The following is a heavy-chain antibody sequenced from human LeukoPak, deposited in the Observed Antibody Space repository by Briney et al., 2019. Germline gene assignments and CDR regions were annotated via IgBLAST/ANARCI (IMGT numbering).Heavy chain of an antibody. CDR2: ISDDRRSK. V-gene: IGHV3-30*04. CDR3: ASTYNYDSSGYYPFDY. Sequence: PGRSLRLSCATSGFAFRNNAMHWVRQAPGKGLEWVAAISDDRRSKNYADSVKGRFTISRDNSKNTLYLQMNSLRPEDTAVYYCASTYNYDSSGYYPFDYWGQGTLVTVSS. J-gene: IGHJ4*02. CDR1: GFAFRNNA. D-gene: IGHD3-22*01.